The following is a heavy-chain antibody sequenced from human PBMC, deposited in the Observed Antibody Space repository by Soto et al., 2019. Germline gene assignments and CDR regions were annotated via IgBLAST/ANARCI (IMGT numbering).Heavy chain of an antibody. CDR2: IYSGGST. CDR1: GFTVSSNY. CDR3: ARVGMATIKSGYYYYGMDV. V-gene: IGHV3-53*01. D-gene: IGHD5-12*01. Sequence: GSLRLSCAASGFTVSSNYMSWVRQAPGKGLEWVSVIYSGGSTYYADSVKGRFTISRDNSKNTLYLQMNSLRAEDTAVYYCARVGMATIKSGYYYYGMDVWGQGTTVTVSS. J-gene: IGHJ6*02.